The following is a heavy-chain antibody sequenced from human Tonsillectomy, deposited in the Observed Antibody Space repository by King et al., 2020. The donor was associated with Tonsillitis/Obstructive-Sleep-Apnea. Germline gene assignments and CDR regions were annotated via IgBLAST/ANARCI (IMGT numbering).Heavy chain of an antibody. V-gene: IGHV3-33*01. D-gene: IGHD2-2*01. CDR2: IWYDGSNK. CDR1: GFTFSSYG. CDR3: ARDGSECSSTSRYSGYYYYYYNRDV. Sequence: VQLVESGGGVVQPGRSLRLSCAASGFTFSSYGMHWVRQAPGKGLEWVAVIWYDGSNKYYADSVKGRFTISRDNSKNTLYLQMNSLRAEDTAVYYCARDGSECSSTSRYSGYYYYYYNRDVWGKGTTGTVAS. J-gene: IGHJ6*03.